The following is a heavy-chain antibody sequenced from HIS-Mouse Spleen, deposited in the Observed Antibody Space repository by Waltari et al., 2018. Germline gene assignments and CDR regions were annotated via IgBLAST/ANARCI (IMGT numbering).Heavy chain of an antibody. V-gene: IGHV2-70*15. CDR2: LDWDDCK. Sequence: QVTLRESGPALVKPTQTLTLTCTFSGFSLSTSGMCVSWIRPPPGQALELLARLDWDDCKYYSTTLKTRLTISKDTSKNQVVLTMTNMDPVDTATYYCARIAEGYTSGWYAFDYWGQGTLVTVSS. J-gene: IGHJ4*02. CDR1: GFSLSTSGMC. CDR3: ARIAEGYTSGWYAFDY. D-gene: IGHD6-19*01.